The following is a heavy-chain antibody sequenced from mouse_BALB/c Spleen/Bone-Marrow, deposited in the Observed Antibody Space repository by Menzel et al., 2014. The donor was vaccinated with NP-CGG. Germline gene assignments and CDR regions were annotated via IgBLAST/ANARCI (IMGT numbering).Heavy chain of an antibody. D-gene: IGHD4-1*01. V-gene: IGHV10-1*02. Sequence: EVKLMESGGGLEQPKGSLKLSCAASGFTFNTYAMNWVRQAPGKGLEWVARIRSKSHNYATFYADSVKDRFTISRDDSQSMLCLQMNNLKTEDTAMYYCVRDWDFDYWGQGTTLTVSS. CDR1: GFTFNTYA. J-gene: IGHJ2*01. CDR3: VRDWDFDY. CDR2: IRSKSHNYAT.